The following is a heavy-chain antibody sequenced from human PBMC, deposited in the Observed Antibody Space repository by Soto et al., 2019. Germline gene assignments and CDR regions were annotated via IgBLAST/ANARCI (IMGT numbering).Heavy chain of an antibody. CDR1: GFTVSSANY. V-gene: IGHV3-53*01. J-gene: IGHJ4*02. CDR2: ISSAGTT. Sequence: EVQLVESGGGWIQPGGSLRLSCVVSGFTVSSANYMIWVRQAPGKGLEWVSVISSAGTTYYADSVKGRFTLSRDNSKNTLYLQMNSLRAEATAVYYCHGYGYWGQGTLVTVSS. D-gene: IGHD5-12*01. CDR3: HGYGY.